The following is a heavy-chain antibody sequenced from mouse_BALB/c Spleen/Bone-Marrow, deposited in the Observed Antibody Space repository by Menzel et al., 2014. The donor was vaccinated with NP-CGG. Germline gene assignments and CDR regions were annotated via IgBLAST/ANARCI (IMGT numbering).Heavy chain of an antibody. J-gene: IGHJ2*01. CDR3: TRDWGLR. Sequence: SGAELVRPGASVKLSCRALGYTFTDYEMHWVKQTPVHGLEWIGVIHPGSGGTAYNQKFKGKATLTVDKSSTTAYMDLSSPTSEDSAVYYCTRDWGLRWGQGTTLTVSS. CDR2: IHPGSGGT. D-gene: IGHD3-1*01. CDR1: GYTFTDYE. V-gene: IGHV1-15*01.